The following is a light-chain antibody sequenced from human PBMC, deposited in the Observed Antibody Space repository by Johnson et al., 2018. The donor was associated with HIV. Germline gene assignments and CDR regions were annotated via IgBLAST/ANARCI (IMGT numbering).Light chain of an antibody. V-gene: IGLV1-51*01. J-gene: IGLJ1*01. Sequence: QAVLTQPPSVSAAPGQKVTISCSGSSSNIGKNYVSWYQQLPGTAPKLLIYDNNERPSGIPDRFSGSKSGTSATLGITGLQTGDEADYYCGTWDSSLTVYVFGTGTKVTVL. CDR2: DNN. CDR3: GTWDSSLTVYV. CDR1: SSNIGKNY.